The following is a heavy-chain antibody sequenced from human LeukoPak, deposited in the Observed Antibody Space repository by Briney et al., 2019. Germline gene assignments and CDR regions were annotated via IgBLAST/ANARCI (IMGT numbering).Heavy chain of an antibody. V-gene: IGHV3-23*01. CDR3: AEDPYVLRYFDFDY. Sequence: PGGSLRLSCAASGFTFSSYGMSWVRQAPGKGLEWVSAISGSGGSTYYADSAKGRFTISRDNSKNTLYLQMNSLRAEDTAVYYCAEDPYVLRYFDFDYWGQGTLVTVSS. CDR2: ISGSGGST. D-gene: IGHD3-9*01. CDR1: GFTFSSYG. J-gene: IGHJ4*02.